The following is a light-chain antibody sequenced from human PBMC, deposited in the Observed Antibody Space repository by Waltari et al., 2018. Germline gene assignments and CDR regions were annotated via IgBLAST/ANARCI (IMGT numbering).Light chain of an antibody. CDR2: SND. CDR1: SSNIGSNI. V-gene: IGLV1-44*01. Sequence: QSVLTQPPSASGTPGQRVTISCSGSSSNIGSNIVNWYQQLPGTAPKLLIYSNDQRPSGVPDRFSGSKSGTSAYLAISGFHAEDEAEYYCAAWDDSLLGVFGGGTKLTVL. J-gene: IGLJ3*02. CDR3: AAWDDSLLGV.